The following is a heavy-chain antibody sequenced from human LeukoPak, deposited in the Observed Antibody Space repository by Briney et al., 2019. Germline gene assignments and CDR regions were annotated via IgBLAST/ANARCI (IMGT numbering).Heavy chain of an antibody. J-gene: IGHJ5*02. Sequence: SETLSLTCAVSGGSISSGGYSWSWIRQPPGKGLEWIGYIYHSGSTYYNPSLKSRVTISVDTSKNQFSLKLSSVTAADTAVYYCARDYSSSSGWFDPWGQGTLVTVSS. CDR1: GGSISSGGYS. D-gene: IGHD6-6*01. CDR3: ARDYSSSSGWFDP. CDR2: IYHSGST. V-gene: IGHV4-30-2*05.